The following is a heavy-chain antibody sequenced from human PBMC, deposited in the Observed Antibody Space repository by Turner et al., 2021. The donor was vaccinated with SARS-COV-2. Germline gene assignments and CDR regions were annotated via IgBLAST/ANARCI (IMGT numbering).Heavy chain of an antibody. CDR3: ARGSSSGWYKAVDY. J-gene: IGHJ4*02. Sequence: EVQLVESGGGLVQPGGSLRLSCAASGFTFSSYWMHWVRQAPGKGLVWVARINSDGSSTSYADSVKGRFTISRDNAKNTLYLQMNSLRAEDTAVYYCARGSSSGWYKAVDYWGQGTLVTVSS. CDR1: GFTFSSYW. D-gene: IGHD6-19*01. CDR2: INSDGSST. V-gene: IGHV3-74*01.